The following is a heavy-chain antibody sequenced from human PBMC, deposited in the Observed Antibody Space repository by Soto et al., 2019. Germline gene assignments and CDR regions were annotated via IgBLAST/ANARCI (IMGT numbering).Heavy chain of an antibody. CDR3: ARDRPIRDSGSPSFDP. CDR1: GGSISTSNW. CDR2: VYHSGST. Sequence: SETLSLTCAVSGGSISTSNWWSWVRQPPGKGLEWIGEVYHSGSTNYDPSFKSRVTISVDKSKNQFSLKLNSVTVADTAIYYCARDRPIRDSGSPSFDPWGQG. V-gene: IGHV4-4*02. D-gene: IGHD3-10*01. J-gene: IGHJ5*02.